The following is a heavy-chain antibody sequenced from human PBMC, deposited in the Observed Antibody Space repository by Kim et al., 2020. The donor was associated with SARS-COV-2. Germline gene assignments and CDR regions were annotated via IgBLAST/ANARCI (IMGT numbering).Heavy chain of an antibody. D-gene: IGHD6-13*01. CDR1: GGSISSGGYY. J-gene: IGHJ3*02. Sequence: SETLSLTCTVSGGSISSGGYYWSWIRQHPGKGLEWIGYIYYSGSTYYNPSLKSRVTISVDTSKNQFSLKLGSVTAADTAVYYCARARKQQGVIDAFDIWGQGTMVTVSS. CDR2: IYYSGST. CDR3: ARARKQQGVIDAFDI. V-gene: IGHV4-31*03.